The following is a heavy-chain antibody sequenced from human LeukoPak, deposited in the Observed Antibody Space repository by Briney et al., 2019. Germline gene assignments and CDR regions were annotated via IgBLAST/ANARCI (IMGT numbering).Heavy chain of an antibody. J-gene: IGHJ4*02. D-gene: IGHD2-15*01. Sequence: PQASVKVSCKASGYIFTGYYIHWVRQAPGQGLEWMGWINPNSGGTNFAQKFQGRVTMTRDTSISTAYMELSRLRSDDTAVYYCARAQFILSLDYWGQGTLVTVSS. CDR1: GYIFTGYY. CDR3: ARAQFILSLDY. V-gene: IGHV1-2*02. CDR2: INPNSGGT.